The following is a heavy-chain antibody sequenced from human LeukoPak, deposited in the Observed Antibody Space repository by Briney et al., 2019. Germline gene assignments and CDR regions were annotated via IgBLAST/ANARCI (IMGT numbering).Heavy chain of an antibody. V-gene: IGHV4-59*08. CDR2: VYDSGTT. CDR1: GGSISTYY. CDR3: ARHGGSLGYFDY. D-gene: IGHD1-26*01. J-gene: IGHJ4*02. Sequence: PSETLSLTCSVSGGSISTYYWSWIRQTPGKGLEWIGYVYDSGTTNYNPSLKGRVTISSDTSKNQFSLNLRSVNAADTAIYYCARHGGSLGYFDYWGQGTLVTASS.